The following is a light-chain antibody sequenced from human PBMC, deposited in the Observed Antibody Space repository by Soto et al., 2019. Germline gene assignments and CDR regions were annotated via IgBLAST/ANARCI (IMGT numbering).Light chain of an antibody. CDR1: QSVSSSS. CDR3: QQYGRSPFT. Sequence: EIVLTQSPGTLSLSPGERATLSCRASQSVSSSSLAWYQQKPGQAPRLLIYGASSRATGIPCRFSGRGSGTDFTLTISRLEPEDFAVYYCQQYGRSPFTFGPGTKVDIK. J-gene: IGKJ3*01. V-gene: IGKV3-20*01. CDR2: GAS.